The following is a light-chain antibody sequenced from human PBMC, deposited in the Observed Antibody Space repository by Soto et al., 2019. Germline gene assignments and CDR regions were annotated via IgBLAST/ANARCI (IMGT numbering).Light chain of an antibody. J-gene: IGLJ2*01. CDR2: EVS. CDR3: SSYGGYNNVI. V-gene: IGLV2-8*01. CDR1: SSDVGGYNY. Sequence: QSALTQPPSASGSPGQSVTISCTGTSSDVGGYNYVSWYQQHPDKAPKLIIYEVSKRPSGVPDRFSGSKSGNTASLTVSGLQDEDEADYYCSSYGGYNNVIFGGGTKVTVL.